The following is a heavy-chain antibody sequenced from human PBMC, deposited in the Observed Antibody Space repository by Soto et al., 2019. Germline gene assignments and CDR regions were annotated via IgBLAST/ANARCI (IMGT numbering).Heavy chain of an antibody. CDR2: IIPIFGTA. CDR3: ARGYPLLSIAARPRYFDL. D-gene: IGHD6-6*01. J-gene: IGHJ2*01. V-gene: IGHV1-69*13. Sequence: SVKVSCKASGGTFSSYTISWVRQAPGQGLEWMGRIIPIFGTANYAQKFQGRVTITADESTSTAYMELSSLRSEDTAVYYCARGYPLLSIAARPRYFDLWGRGTLVTVSS. CDR1: GGTFSSYT.